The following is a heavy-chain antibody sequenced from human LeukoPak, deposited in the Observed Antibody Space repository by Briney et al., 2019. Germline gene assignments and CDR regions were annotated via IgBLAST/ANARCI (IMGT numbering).Heavy chain of an antibody. CDR3: AKQGRDWLRDYYYYMDV. D-gene: IGHD3-9*01. Sequence: PGGSLRLSCAASGFTFSSYGMHWVRQAPGKGLEWVAYIQNDGSNEQYADSVKGRFSISRDSSKNILYLQMNSLRAEDTAVYYCAKQGRDWLRDYYYYMDVWGKGTTVTVSS. V-gene: IGHV3-30*02. CDR1: GFTFSSYG. J-gene: IGHJ6*03. CDR2: IQNDGSNE.